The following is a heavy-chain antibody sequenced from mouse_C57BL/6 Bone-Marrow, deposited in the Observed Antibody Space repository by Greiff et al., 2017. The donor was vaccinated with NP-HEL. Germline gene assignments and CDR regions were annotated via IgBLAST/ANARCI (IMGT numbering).Heavy chain of an antibody. Sequence: VKLQESGPGLVKPSQSLFLTCSITGFPITSGYYWIWIRQSPGKPLEWMGYITHSGETFYNPSPQSPISITRETSKNQFFLELNSVTTEDTAMYYCAANYYGKGYFDYWGQGTTLTVSS. V-gene: IGHV12-3*01. J-gene: IGHJ2*01. D-gene: IGHD1-1*01. CDR2: ITHSGET. CDR1: GFPITSGYY. CDR3: AANYYGKGYFDY.